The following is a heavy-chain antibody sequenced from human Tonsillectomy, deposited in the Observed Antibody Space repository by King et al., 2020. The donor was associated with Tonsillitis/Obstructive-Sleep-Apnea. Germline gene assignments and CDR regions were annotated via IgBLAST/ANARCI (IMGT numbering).Heavy chain of an antibody. V-gene: IGHV3-7*03. D-gene: IGHD3-10*01. CDR3: TRDRNYYVSGSYYDAFDI. J-gene: IGHJ3*02. CDR2: IKTDGSVT. CDR1: GITFSKYW. Sequence: VQLVESGGGLVQPGESLTLSCAASGITFSKYWMTWVRQAPGKGLEWVAIIKTDGSVTQYVDSVKGRFTISRDNAKNSLYLQMNSLRAEDTGVYYCTRDRNYYVSGSYYDAFDIWGQGTVVTVSS.